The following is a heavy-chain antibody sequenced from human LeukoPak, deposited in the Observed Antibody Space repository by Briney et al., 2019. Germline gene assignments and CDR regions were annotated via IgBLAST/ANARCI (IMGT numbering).Heavy chain of an antibody. V-gene: IGHV4-38-2*02. Sequence: PSETLSLTCTVSGYSISSGYYWGWIRQPPGKGLEWIGSIYHSGSTYYNPSLKSRVTISVDTSKNQFSLKLSSVTAADTAVYYCAREYGEIVATNHLDYWGQGTLVTVSS. CDR1: GYSISSGYY. CDR2: IYHSGST. CDR3: AREYGEIVATNHLDY. D-gene: IGHD5-12*01. J-gene: IGHJ4*02.